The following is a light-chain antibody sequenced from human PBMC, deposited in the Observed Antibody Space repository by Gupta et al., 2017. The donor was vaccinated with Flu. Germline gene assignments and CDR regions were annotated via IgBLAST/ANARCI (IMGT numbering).Light chain of an antibody. CDR1: TSNRGTFG. Sequence: QSGLTQPPSASGTPGPRVAISCSGITSNRGTFGVLWYAHVPGADPRPLIIKNDQRPPGVPERLSGSKTVTSATPTTSGLRSEDEGDYYCVVWDDSMNGRVFGGGTKLTVL. V-gene: IGLV1-47*01. CDR2: KND. CDR3: VVWDDSMNGRV. J-gene: IGLJ3*02.